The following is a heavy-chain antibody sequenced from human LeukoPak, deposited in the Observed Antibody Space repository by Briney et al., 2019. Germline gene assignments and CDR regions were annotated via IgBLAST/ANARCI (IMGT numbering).Heavy chain of an antibody. V-gene: IGHV3-20*04. Sequence: GGSLRLSCAASGFTFDDYGMSWVRQAPGKGLEWVSGINWNGGSTGYADSVKGRFTISRDNAKNSLYLQMHSLRVEDTAVYYCAKLAKYFYGSETYYFFEHWGQGTPVTASS. CDR2: INWNGGST. CDR3: AKLAKYFYGSETYYFFEH. D-gene: IGHD3-10*01. CDR1: GFTFDDYG. J-gene: IGHJ4*02.